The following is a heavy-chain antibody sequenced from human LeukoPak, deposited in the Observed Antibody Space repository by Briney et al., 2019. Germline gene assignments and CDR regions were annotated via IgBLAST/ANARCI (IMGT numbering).Heavy chain of an antibody. Sequence: SVKGRFTISRDNTKDSVNLQMDSLRVEDTAVYYCARGGIYTGSPFDYWGRGTLVTVSS. D-gene: IGHD1-26*01. J-gene: IGHJ4*02. CDR3: ARGGIYTGSPFDY. V-gene: IGHV3-48*03.